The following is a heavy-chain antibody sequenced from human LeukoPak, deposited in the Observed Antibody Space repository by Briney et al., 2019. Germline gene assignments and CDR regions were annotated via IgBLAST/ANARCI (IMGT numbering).Heavy chain of an antibody. CDR2: IRYDGSNK. D-gene: IGHD3-22*01. CDR3: ARDRVGSGYYSEPGSNYFDY. V-gene: IGHV3-30*02. J-gene: IGHJ4*02. Sequence: GGSLRLSCAASGFTFDDYGMSWVRQAPGKGLEWVAFIRYDGSNKYYADSVKGRFTISRDNSKNTLYLQMNSLRAEDTAVYYCARDRVGSGYYSEPGSNYFDYWGQGTLVTVSS. CDR1: GFTFDDYG.